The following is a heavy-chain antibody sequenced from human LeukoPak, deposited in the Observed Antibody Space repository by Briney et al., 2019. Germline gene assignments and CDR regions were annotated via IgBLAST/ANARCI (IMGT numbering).Heavy chain of an antibody. V-gene: IGHV1-2*02. CDR2: INPNSGGT. Sequence: GASVKVSCKASGYTFTGYYMYWVRQAPGPGLEWMGWINPNSGGTSYAQKFQGRVTMTRDTSVITAYMELSRLRCDDTAVYYCARETYYYGSGSSQVFDYWGQGTLVTVSS. J-gene: IGHJ4*02. D-gene: IGHD3-10*01. CDR3: ARETYYYGSGSSQVFDY. CDR1: GYTFTGYY.